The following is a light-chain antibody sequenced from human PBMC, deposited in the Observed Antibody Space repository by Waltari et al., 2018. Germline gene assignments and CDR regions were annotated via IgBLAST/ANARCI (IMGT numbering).Light chain of an antibody. CDR2: YAT. Sequence: DIQMTQSPSSLSASVGDRVTITCRASQSISSYLNWYQQRPGKAPEFLIHYATTLQSGVPSRFRGSGSGTDFTLTISRLQIEDFAIYYCQQSYSRPYTFGQGTRLEIK. CDR3: QQSYSRPYT. CDR1: QSISSY. V-gene: IGKV1-39*01. J-gene: IGKJ2*01.